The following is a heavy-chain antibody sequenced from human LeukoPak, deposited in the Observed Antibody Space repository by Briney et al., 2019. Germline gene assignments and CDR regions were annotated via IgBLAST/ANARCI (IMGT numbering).Heavy chain of an antibody. J-gene: IGHJ3*02. CDR1: GYTFTGYY. V-gene: IGHV1-2*02. Sequence: ASVKVSCKASGYTFTGYYMHWVRQAPGQGLEWMGWINPNSGGTNYAQKFQGRVTMTRDTSISTAYMELSRLRSDDTAVYYCARARRVVRGAFDIWGQGTMVTVSS. CDR2: INPNSGGT. CDR3: ARARRVVRGAFDI. D-gene: IGHD2-15*01.